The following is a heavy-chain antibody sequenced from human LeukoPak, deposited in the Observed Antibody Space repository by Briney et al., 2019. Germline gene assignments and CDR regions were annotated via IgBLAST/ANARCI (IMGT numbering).Heavy chain of an antibody. Sequence: SETLSLTCTVSGGSISSSSYYWGWIRQPPGKGLEWIGSIYYSGSTYYNPSLKSRVTISVDTSKSQFSLKLSSVTAADTAVYYCARQPYHSAPYYFDYWGQGTLVTVPS. J-gene: IGHJ4*02. D-gene: IGHD2-2*01. CDR3: ARQPYHSAPYYFDY. CDR1: GGSISSSSYY. CDR2: IYYSGST. V-gene: IGHV4-39*01.